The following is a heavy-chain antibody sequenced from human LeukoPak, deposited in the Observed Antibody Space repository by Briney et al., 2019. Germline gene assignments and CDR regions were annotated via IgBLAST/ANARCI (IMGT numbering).Heavy chain of an antibody. Sequence: PSEILSLTCAVSNGSFSAYYWSWIRQSPGKGLQWIGEISHSGSTNYNPSLKLRVSISLDTSKNQFSLRLSSVSAADTAVYFCARRHCSGGSCYTRGYYGMDVWATGTTVIVSS. D-gene: IGHD2-15*01. CDR1: NGSFSAYY. V-gene: IGHV4-34*01. CDR3: ARRHCSGGSCYTRGYYGMDV. J-gene: IGHJ6*04. CDR2: ISHSGST.